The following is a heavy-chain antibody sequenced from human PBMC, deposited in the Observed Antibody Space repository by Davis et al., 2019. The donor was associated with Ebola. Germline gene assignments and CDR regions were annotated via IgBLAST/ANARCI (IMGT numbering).Heavy chain of an antibody. CDR2: IYYSGST. J-gene: IGHJ5*02. V-gene: IGHV4-39*01. Sequence: SETLSLTCTVSGGSTSSSSYYWGWIRQPPGKGLEWIGSIYYSGSTYYNPSLKSRVTISVDTSKNQFSLKLSSVTAADTAVYYCARRKAGYNWFDPWGQGTLVTVSS. CDR1: GGSTSSSSYY. CDR3: ARRKAGYNWFDP.